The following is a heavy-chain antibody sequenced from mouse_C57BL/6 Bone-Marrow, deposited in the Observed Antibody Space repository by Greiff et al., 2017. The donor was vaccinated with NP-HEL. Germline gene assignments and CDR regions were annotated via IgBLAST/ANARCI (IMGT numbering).Heavy chain of an antibody. CDR3: AREGLWTTVVATRAMDY. D-gene: IGHD1-1*01. Sequence: EVKLVESGPGLVKPSQSLSLTCSVTGYSITSGYYWNWIRQFPGNKLEWMGYISYDGSNNYNPSLKNRISITRDTSKNQLFLKLNSVTTEDTATYYCAREGLWTTVVATRAMDYWGQGTSVTVSS. CDR2: ISYDGSN. J-gene: IGHJ4*01. CDR1: GYSITSGYY. V-gene: IGHV3-6*01.